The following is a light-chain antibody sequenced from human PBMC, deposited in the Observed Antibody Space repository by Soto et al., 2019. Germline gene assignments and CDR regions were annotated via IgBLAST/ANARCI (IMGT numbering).Light chain of an antibody. CDR2: AAS. CDR3: QQYGTSPAT. J-gene: IGKJ4*01. Sequence: EIVLTQSPGTLSLSPGERATLSCRASQSVSSSYLAWYQQKPGQAPRLLIYAASSRATGIPDRFSGSGSGTDFTLTISRLEPEDIVVFYCQQYGTSPATFGGGTTVEIK. V-gene: IGKV3-20*01. CDR1: QSVSSSY.